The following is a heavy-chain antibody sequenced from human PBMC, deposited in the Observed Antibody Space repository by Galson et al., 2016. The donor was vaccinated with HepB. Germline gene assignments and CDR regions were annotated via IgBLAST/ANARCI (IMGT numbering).Heavy chain of an antibody. CDR1: GLTFSTYG. CDR3: AQVGGPPGYNYPAPFDN. V-gene: IGHV3-48*01. CDR2: IGYTSTTI. Sequence: SLRLSCAASGLTFSTYGMNWVRQAPGKGLEWVSYIGYTSTTILYADSVKGRFTISRDNAKNSLYLQMNSLTAEDTALYYCAQVGGPPGYNYPAPFDNWGQGTLVTVSS. J-gene: IGHJ4*02. D-gene: IGHD5-24*01.